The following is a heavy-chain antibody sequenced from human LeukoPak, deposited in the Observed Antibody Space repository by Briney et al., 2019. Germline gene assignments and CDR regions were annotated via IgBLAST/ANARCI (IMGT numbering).Heavy chain of an antibody. J-gene: IGHJ4*02. CDR1: GFPFSSYW. V-gene: IGHV3-7*01. Sequence: PGGSLRLSCVASGFPFSSYWMTWVRQAPGKGLEWVANIKQGGSKKSYVDSVKGRFTISRDNAKNTLYLQMNSLRLEDTAVYYCARENLAAAADYWGQGTVVTVSS. D-gene: IGHD6-25*01. CDR2: IKQGGSKK. CDR3: ARENLAAAADY.